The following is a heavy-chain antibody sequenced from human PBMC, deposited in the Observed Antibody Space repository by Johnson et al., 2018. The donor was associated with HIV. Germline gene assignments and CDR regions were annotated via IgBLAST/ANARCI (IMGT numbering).Heavy chain of an antibody. D-gene: IGHD2-2*01. CDR1: GFSFSTYA. Sequence: MQLVESGGGLVQPGGSLRLSCAASGFSFSTYAMHWVRQAPGKGLEWLIVISYDGSNTYYADSVKGRFTISRDNSKNTLYLQMTSLRAEDTAMYYCAKDGAMAFDIWGQGTLVTVSS. J-gene: IGHJ3*02. CDR3: AKDGAMAFDI. V-gene: IGHV3-30*04. CDR2: ISYDGSNT.